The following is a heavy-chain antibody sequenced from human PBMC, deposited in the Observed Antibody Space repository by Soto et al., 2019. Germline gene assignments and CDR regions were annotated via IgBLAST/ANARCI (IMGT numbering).Heavy chain of an antibody. Sequence: QVQLVQSGAEVKKPGASLKVSCTASGYTFSTYGISWVRQAPGQGLEWMGWISTSDGNINYAQKLQGRVTMTTDTSTSTAYMELRSLRSDVTAVYYCARCRTVAIGLVYWGQGTPVTVSS. J-gene: IGHJ4*02. CDR1: GYTFSTYG. CDR3: ARCRTVAIGLVY. CDR2: ISTSDGNI. D-gene: IGHD2-2*03. V-gene: IGHV1-18*01.